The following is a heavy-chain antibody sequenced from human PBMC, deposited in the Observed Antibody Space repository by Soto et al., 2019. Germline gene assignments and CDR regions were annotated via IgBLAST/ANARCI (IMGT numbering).Heavy chain of an antibody. Sequence: EVQLVESGGGLVKPGGSLRLSCVGSGFTFIDAWMSWVRQAPGKGLEWVGRLKSETDGGTADYAAPVEGRFNISRDDSKNTLYLQMNSLKSADTAVYYCMTAPGLNVLFWGQGALVTVSS. CDR1: GFTFIDAW. CDR3: MTAPGLNVLF. V-gene: IGHV3-15*01. D-gene: IGHD3-16*01. J-gene: IGHJ4*02. CDR2: LKSETDGGTA.